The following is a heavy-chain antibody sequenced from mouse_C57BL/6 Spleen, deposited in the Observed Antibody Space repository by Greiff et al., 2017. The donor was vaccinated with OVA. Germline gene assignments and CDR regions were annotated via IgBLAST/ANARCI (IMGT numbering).Heavy chain of an antibody. D-gene: IGHD1-1*01. V-gene: IGHV3-5*01. CDR3: ARYYYGSSYPGYFDY. CDR1: GISITTGNYR. CDR2: IYYSGTI. J-gene: IGHJ2*01. Sequence: EVKLQESGPGLVKPSQTVFLTCTVTGISITTGNYRWSWIRQFPGNKLEWIGYIYYSGTITYNPSLTSRTTITRDTPKNQYFLEMNSLTAEDTATYYCARYYYGSSYPGYFDYWGQGTTLTVSS.